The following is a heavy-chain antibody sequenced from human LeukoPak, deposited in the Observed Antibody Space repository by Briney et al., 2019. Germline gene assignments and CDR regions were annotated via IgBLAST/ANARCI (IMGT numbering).Heavy chain of an antibody. Sequence: GASVKVSCKASGYTFTGYYMHWVRQAPGQGLEWMGRINPNNGGTEYAQKFQGRVTMTRDTTISTAYLELSTLRSDDTAVYYCARVGEYYYYLGYRPQDYWGQGTLVTVSS. CDR2: INPNNGGT. CDR1: GYTFTGYY. J-gene: IGHJ4*02. V-gene: IGHV1-2*06. CDR3: ARVGEYYYYLGYRPQDY. D-gene: IGHD3-10*01.